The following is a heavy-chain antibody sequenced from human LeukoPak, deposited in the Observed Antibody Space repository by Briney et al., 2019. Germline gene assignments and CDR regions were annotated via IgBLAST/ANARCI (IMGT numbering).Heavy chain of an antibody. Sequence: PSETLSLTCSVSGGPISPYFWSWIRQPPGKGLEWIGYMAYSGSTNYNPSLKRRITISVDTCKKQFSLRLHSVTTAATAVYYCARDDYRGVTNFDPWGQGTLVTVSS. CDR3: ARDDYRGVTNFDP. CDR1: GGPISPYF. V-gene: IGHV4-59*01. J-gene: IGHJ5*02. CDR2: MAYSGST. D-gene: IGHD3-10*01.